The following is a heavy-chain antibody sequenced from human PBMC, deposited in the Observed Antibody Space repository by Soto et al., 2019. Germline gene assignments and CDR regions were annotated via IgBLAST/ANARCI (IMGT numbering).Heavy chain of an antibody. CDR3: ARNYYGGNLGFDY. CDR2: ISSSSSYI. CDR1: GFTFSSYS. J-gene: IGHJ4*02. Sequence: GGSLRLSCAASGFTFSSYSMNWVRQAPGKGLEWVSSISSSSSYIYYADSVKGRFTISRDNAKNSLYLQMNSLRAEVTAVYYCARNYYGGNLGFDYWGQGTLVTVSS. V-gene: IGHV3-21*01. D-gene: IGHD4-17*01.